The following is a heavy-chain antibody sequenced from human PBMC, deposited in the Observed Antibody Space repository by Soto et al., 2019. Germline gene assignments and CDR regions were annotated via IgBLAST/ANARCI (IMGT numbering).Heavy chain of an antibody. Sequence: QVQLVESGGGVVQPGRSLRLSCAASGFTFSSYGMHWVRQAPGKGLEWVAVISYDGSNKYYADSVKGRFTISRDNSKNTLYLQKNSLRAEDTAVYYCAKGGHYYGSGSSRSLSYWGQGTLVTVSS. CDR2: ISYDGSNK. CDR3: AKGGHYYGSGSSRSLSY. D-gene: IGHD3-10*01. V-gene: IGHV3-30*18. J-gene: IGHJ4*02. CDR1: GFTFSSYG.